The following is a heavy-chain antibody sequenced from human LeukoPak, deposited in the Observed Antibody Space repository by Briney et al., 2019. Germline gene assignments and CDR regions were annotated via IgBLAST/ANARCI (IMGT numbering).Heavy chain of an antibody. CDR3: ARDRGGGHMDV. D-gene: IGHD2-15*01. CDR1: GFTFTTYD. Sequence: GGSLRLSCAAAGFTFTTYDMHWVRQATGKGLEWVSAIGTAGDTYYPGSVKGRFTISRENAKNSLYLQMNSLRAGDTAVYYCARDRGGGHMDVWGKGTTVTISS. V-gene: IGHV3-13*01. CDR2: IGTAGDT. J-gene: IGHJ6*03.